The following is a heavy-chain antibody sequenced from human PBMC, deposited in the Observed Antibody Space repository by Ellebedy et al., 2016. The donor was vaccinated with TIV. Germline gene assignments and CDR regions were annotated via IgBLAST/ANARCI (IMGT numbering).Heavy chain of an antibody. Sequence: PGGSLRLSCAASGFTFSNFAMSWVRQAPGKGLEWVSAISGSGGSTNYADSVKGRFTISRDNSKNTRYLQMNSLRAEDTAVYFCAKIRIDSWGQGTLVTVSS. J-gene: IGHJ4*02. CDR1: GFTFSNFA. V-gene: IGHV3-23*01. CDR3: AKIRIDS. D-gene: IGHD2/OR15-2a*01. CDR2: ISGSGGST.